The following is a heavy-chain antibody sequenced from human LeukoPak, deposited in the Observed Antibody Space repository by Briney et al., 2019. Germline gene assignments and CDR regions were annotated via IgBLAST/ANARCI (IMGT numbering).Heavy chain of an antibody. CDR2: ISGTSTYI. CDR3: AKVGYCSATTCRYYFDS. Sequence: GGSLRLSCTASGFSFSFYSFNWVRQAPGKGLEWVSCISGTSTYIYYADSVKGRFTISRDNAKNSLYLQMNSLSAEDTAVYYCAKVGYCSATTCRYYFDSWGQGTLVTVSS. D-gene: IGHD2-2*01. CDR1: GFSFSFYS. J-gene: IGHJ4*02. V-gene: IGHV3-21*01.